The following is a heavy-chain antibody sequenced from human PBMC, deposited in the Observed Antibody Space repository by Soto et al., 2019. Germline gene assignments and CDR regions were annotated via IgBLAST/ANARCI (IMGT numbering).Heavy chain of an antibody. CDR3: ARDGLRYFDWLQYYYYYMDV. Sequence: ASVKVSCKASGYTFTSYGISWVRQAPGQGLEWMGWISAYNGNTNYAQKLQGRVTMTTDTSTSTAYMELRSLRSDDTAVYYCARDGLRYFDWLQYYYYYMDVWGKGTTVTVSS. D-gene: IGHD3-9*01. J-gene: IGHJ6*03. CDR1: GYTFTSYG. CDR2: ISAYNGNT. V-gene: IGHV1-18*01.